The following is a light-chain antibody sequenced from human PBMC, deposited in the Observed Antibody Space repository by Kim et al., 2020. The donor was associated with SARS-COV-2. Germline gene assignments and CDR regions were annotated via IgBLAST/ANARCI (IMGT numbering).Light chain of an antibody. CDR2: DNN. V-gene: IGLV6-57*03. CDR3: QAYDDNKVI. Sequence: GRTLSISCTRTSGSLGSNFVHWYQQRPGSAPILVIHDNNQRPSGVPERFSGSIDRSSNSASLTISGLETEDEADYFCQAYDDNKVIFGGGTQLTVL. CDR1: SGSLGSNF. J-gene: IGLJ2*01.